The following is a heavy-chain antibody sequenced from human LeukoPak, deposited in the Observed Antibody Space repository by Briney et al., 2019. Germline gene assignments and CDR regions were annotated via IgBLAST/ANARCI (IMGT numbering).Heavy chain of an antibody. CDR3: ARSTMVRGFRYFDY. CDR1: GFTFSSYG. V-gene: IGHV3-30*02. Sequence: GGSLRLPCAASGFTFSSYGMHWVRQAPGKGLEWVAFIQYDGSNKYYADSVKGRFTISRDNSMNTLYMHMNSLRAEDTAVYYCARSTMVRGFRYFDYWGRRTLVTDAS. J-gene: IGHJ4*02. D-gene: IGHD3-10*01. CDR2: IQYDGSNK.